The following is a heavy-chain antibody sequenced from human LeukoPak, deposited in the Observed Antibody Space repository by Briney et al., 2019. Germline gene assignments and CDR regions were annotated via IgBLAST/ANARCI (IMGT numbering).Heavy chain of an antibody. CDR3: AAVRYCSSTSCYFFQLVSYYYYYMDV. Sequence: SVKVSCKASGGTFSSYAISWVRQAPGQGLEWMGGIIPIFGTANYAQKFQGRVTITTDESTSTAYMELSSLRSEDTAVYYCAAVRYCSSTSCYFFQLVSYYYYYMDVWGKGTTVTVSS. CDR2: IIPIFGTA. CDR1: GGTFSSYA. D-gene: IGHD2-2*01. V-gene: IGHV1-69*05. J-gene: IGHJ6*03.